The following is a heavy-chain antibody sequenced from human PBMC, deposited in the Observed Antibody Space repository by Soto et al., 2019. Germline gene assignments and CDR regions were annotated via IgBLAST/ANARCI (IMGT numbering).Heavy chain of an antibody. CDR2: ISSSGSTI. J-gene: IGHJ4*02. CDR3: ARVGGYKELDY. Sequence: GGSLRLSCAASGFTFSGYEMNWVRQAPGKGLDSVSYISSSGSTIYYADSLEGRFTISRDNAKNSLYLQMSSLRAEDTAIYYCARVGGYKELDYWGQGTLVTVSS. V-gene: IGHV3-48*03. CDR1: GFTFSGYE. D-gene: IGHD5-12*01.